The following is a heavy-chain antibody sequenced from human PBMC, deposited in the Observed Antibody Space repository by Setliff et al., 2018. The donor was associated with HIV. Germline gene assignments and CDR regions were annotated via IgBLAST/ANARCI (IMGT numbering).Heavy chain of an antibody. J-gene: IGHJ6*03. D-gene: IGHD7-27*01. V-gene: IGHV3-30*02. Sequence: GGSLRLSCAASGFTFSPHAMHWVRQAPGKGLEWMAIIWYDGVTKYYGDSVEGRFTISRDNSKNTLYLQMNSLRAEDTAVYFCARGPGVTRNYYYYMDVWGRGTTVTVSS. CDR1: GFTFSPHA. CDR3: ARGPGVTRNYYYYMDV. CDR2: IWYDGVTK.